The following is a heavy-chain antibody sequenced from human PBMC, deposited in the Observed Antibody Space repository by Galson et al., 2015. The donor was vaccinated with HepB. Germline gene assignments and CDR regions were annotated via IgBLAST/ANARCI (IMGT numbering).Heavy chain of an antibody. J-gene: IGHJ6*02. D-gene: IGHD1-1*01. CDR3: ARHGLPTGTTGGNDYYYYYGMDV. CDR1: GYSFTSYW. Sequence: QSGAEVKKPGESLRISCKGSGYSFTSYWISWVRQMPGKGLEWMGRIDPSDSYTNYSPSFQGHVTISADKSISTAYLQWSSLKASDTAMYYCARHGLPTGTTGGNDYYYYYGMDVWGQGTTVTVSS. CDR2: IDPSDSYT. V-gene: IGHV5-10-1*01.